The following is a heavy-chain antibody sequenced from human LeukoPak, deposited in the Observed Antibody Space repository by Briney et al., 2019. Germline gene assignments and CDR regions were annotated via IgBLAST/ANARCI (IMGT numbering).Heavy chain of an antibody. Sequence: PGGSLRLSCAASGFTFSGYAVHWVRQAPGKGLQWVAAISYDGYNKYYADSPKGRFTISRENSKNTLWLQMNSLRAEDTAVYYCARGGMYDSYYFFYMDVWGKGTTVTVSS. CDR2: ISYDGYNK. V-gene: IGHV3-30*01. CDR1: GFTFSGYA. CDR3: ARGGMYDSYYFFYMDV. D-gene: IGHD3-22*01. J-gene: IGHJ6*03.